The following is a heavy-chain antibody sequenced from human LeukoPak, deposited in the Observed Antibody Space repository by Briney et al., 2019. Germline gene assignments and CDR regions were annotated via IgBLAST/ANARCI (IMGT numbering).Heavy chain of an antibody. CDR2: IKSEIDGGTK. D-gene: IGHD5-12*01. CDR3: TTGGDVIVAGTRAFDI. Sequence: PGGSLRLSCAASYFTFTNTWMNWVRQPPGKGLEWVARIKSEIDGGTKDYAAPVQGRFTISRDDSQATLYLQMNSLKTEDTAVYYCTTGGDVIVAGTRAFDIWGQGTMVTVSS. V-gene: IGHV3-15*07. J-gene: IGHJ3*02. CDR1: YFTFTNTW.